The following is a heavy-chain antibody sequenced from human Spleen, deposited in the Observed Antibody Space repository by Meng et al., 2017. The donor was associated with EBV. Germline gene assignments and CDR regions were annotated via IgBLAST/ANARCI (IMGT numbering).Heavy chain of an antibody. CDR3: ARHDISGWYDWLDP. D-gene: IGHD6-19*01. V-gene: IGHV4-39*01. J-gene: IGHJ5*02. CDR1: GCAVRISGYF. Sequence: LLLEETGSWMVQPSGTLPHTCTGSGCAVRISGYFWGWIRQPPGKGLECIGGILYGGTTYYNPSLKSRVTISADTSKNEFSLKLSSVTAADTAVYYCARHDISGWYDWLDPWGQGTLVTVSS. CDR2: ILYGGTT.